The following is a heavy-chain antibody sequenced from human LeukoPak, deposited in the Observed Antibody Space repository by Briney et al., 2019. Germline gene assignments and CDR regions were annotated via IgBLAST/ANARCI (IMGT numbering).Heavy chain of an antibody. CDR3: ARSPGFWSGLPDY. CDR2: IYYSGST. J-gene: IGHJ4*02. V-gene: IGHV4-59*01. CDR1: GGSISSYY. Sequence: SETLSLTCTVSGGSISSYYWSWIRQPPGKGLEWIGYIYYSGSTNYNPSLKSRVTISVDTSKNQFSLKLSSVTAADTAVYYCARSPGFWSGLPDYWGQGTLVTVSS. D-gene: IGHD3-3*01.